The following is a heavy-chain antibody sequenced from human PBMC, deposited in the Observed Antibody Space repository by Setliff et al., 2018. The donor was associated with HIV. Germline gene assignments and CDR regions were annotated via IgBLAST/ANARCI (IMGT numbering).Heavy chain of an antibody. Sequence: ETLSLTCAVYGGSFSGYYWSWIRQPPGKGLEWIGEIIHSGSTNYNPSLKSRVTISVDTSKNQFSLKLSSVTAADTAVYYCARVGGYYDMKPIWGQGTMVTVS. V-gene: IGHV4-34*12. CDR1: GGSFSGYY. J-gene: IGHJ3*02. CDR2: IIHSGST. D-gene: IGHD3-22*01. CDR3: ARVGGYYDMKPI.